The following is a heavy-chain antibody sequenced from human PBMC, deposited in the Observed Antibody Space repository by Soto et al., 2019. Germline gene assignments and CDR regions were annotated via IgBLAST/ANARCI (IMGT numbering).Heavy chain of an antibody. CDR1: GFTFSTYW. D-gene: IGHD3-10*01. Sequence: EVQLVESGAGLVQPGGSLRLSCTASGFTFSTYWMSWVRQAPGKGLEWVAKIKQDGNEIHYVDSVKGRFSISRDNAKNSLSLHMDSLRDEGTAVYYCARDPGDAGLSWYYFDHWGQGTLVTVSA. J-gene: IGHJ4*02. V-gene: IGHV3-7*05. CDR2: IKQDGNEI. CDR3: ARDPGDAGLSWYYFDH.